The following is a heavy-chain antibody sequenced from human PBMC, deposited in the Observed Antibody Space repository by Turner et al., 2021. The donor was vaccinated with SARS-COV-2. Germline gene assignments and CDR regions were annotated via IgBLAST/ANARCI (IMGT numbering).Heavy chain of an antibody. CDR3: ARFGCYRGDNDS. Sequence: EVQRVESGGGLVQPGGSLRLTCAASGLTVSSNYMSWVRQVPGKGLEWVSVIYIGGSTYYADSVKGRFTISRDNSKNTLYLQMNSLRAEDTAVYYCARFGCYRGDNDSWGQGTLVTVSS. V-gene: IGHV3-66*01. CDR1: GLTVSSNY. J-gene: IGHJ4*02. CDR2: IYIGGST. D-gene: IGHD2-2*02.